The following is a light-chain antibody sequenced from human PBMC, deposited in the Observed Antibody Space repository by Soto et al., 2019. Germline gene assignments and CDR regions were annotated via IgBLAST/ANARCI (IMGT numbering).Light chain of an antibody. Sequence: QSVLTQPRSVSGSPGQSVSISCTGSNSNVGGYNYVSWYQQHPGKVPKLMIYDVSERPSGVPDRFSGSKSGNTASLTISGLQAEDEADYYCCSYAGDVVVFGGGTKVTVL. CDR1: NSNVGGYNY. J-gene: IGLJ2*01. V-gene: IGLV2-11*01. CDR3: CSYAGDVVV. CDR2: DVS.